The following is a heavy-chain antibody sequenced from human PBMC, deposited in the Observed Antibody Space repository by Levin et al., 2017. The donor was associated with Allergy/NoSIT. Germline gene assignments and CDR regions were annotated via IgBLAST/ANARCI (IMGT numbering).Heavy chain of an antibody. CDR3: AKTYSSGWYGRISSYDY. D-gene: IGHD6-19*01. J-gene: IGHJ4*02. CDR2: ISNSGGTT. CDR1: GFTFSSYG. V-gene: IGHV3-23*01. Sequence: GESLKISCAASGFTFSSYGMSWVRQAPGKGLEWVSGISNSGGTTYYADSVQGRFTISRDNSENTLYLQMNSLRVEDTALYYCAKTYSSGWYGRISSYDYWGQGTLVTVSS.